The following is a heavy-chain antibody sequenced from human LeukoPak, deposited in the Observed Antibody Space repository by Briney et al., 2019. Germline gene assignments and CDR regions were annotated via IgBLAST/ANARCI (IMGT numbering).Heavy chain of an antibody. D-gene: IGHD2-15*01. Sequence: GASVKVSCKASGYTFTGYYMHWVRQAPGQGLDWMGWINPNSGGTNYAQKFQGRVTMTRDTSISTAYMELSRLRSDDTAVYYCARDRAVVVVAAILSYWGQGTLVTVSS. J-gene: IGHJ4*02. CDR2: INPNSGGT. V-gene: IGHV1-2*02. CDR3: ARDRAVVVVAAILSY. CDR1: GYTFTGYY.